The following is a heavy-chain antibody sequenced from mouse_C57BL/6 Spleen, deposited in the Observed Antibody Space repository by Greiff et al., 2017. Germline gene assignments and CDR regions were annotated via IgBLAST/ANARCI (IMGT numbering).Heavy chain of an antibody. J-gene: IGHJ4*01. V-gene: IGHV1-58*01. CDR2: IYIGNGYT. CDR3: AKDASSNYYAMDY. Sequence: VQLQQSGAELVRPGSSVKMSCKTSGYTFTSYGINWVKQRPGQGLEWIGYIYIGNGYTEYNEKFKGKATLTSATSSSTAYMQLSSLTSVYSAIYFFAKDASSNYYAMDYWGQGTSVTVSS. D-gene: IGHD1-1*01. CDR1: GYTFTSYG.